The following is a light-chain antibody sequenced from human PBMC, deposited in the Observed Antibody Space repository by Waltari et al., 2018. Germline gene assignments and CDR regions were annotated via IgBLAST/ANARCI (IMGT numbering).Light chain of an antibody. V-gene: IGKV1-39*01. CDR3: QQSYSTLPYT. J-gene: IGKJ2*01. Sequence: GDRVTITCQASEDISTDLNWYQQKPGKAPKLLIYAASSLQSGVPSRFSGSGSGTDFTLTISSLQPEDFATYYCQQSYSTLPYTFGQGTKLEIK. CDR2: AAS. CDR1: EDISTD.